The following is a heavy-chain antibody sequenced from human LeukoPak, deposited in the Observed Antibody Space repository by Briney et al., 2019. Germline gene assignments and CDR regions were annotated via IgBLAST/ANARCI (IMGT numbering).Heavy chain of an antibody. CDR2: IYYSGST. Sequence: SETLSLTCTVSGGSISSYYWSWIRQPPGKGLEWTGYIYYSGSTNYNPSLKSRVTISVDTSQNQFSLKLSSVTAADTAVYYCARDGDYYDSSGYCFDYWGQGTLVTVSS. J-gene: IGHJ4*02. D-gene: IGHD3-22*01. CDR3: ARDGDYYDSSGYCFDY. V-gene: IGHV4-59*01. CDR1: GGSISSYY.